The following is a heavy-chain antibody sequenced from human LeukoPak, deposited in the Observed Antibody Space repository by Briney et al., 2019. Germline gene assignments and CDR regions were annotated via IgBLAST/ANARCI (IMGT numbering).Heavy chain of an antibody. CDR2: VWYDGSNI. J-gene: IGHJ4*02. Sequence: GGSLRLSCAASGFTFSTYGMHWVRQAPGKGLEWVAVVWYDGSNIHYVDSVKGRFTISRDNAKNSLYLQMNSLRAEDTAVYYCWGMVYVKSNYWGQGTLVTVSS. D-gene: IGHD2-8*01. CDR3: WGMVYVKSNY. CDR1: GFTFSTYG. V-gene: IGHV3-33*03.